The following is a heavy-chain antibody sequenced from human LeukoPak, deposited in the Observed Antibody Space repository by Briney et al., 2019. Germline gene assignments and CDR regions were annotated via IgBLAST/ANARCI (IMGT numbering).Heavy chain of an antibody. Sequence: PSETLSLTCSVSGGHIDSVYWNWIRQPPGKGLESIGYIYNSRSTNYNPSLKSRVTISIDTSKNHLSLKLTSVTAADTAVYYCARSRLRGFIFFDYWGQGALVTVSS. CDR1: GGHIDSVY. D-gene: IGHD3-10*01. J-gene: IGHJ4*02. CDR3: ARSRLRGFIFFDY. V-gene: IGHV4-59*01. CDR2: IYNSRST.